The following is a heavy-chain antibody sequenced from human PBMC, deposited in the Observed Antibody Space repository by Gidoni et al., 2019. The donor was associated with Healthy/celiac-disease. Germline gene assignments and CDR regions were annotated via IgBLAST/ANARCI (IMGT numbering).Heavy chain of an antibody. CDR1: GFTFDAYA. CDR3: AKDPGSGYSSGWYPYYFDY. D-gene: IGHD6-19*01. CDR2: ISWNSGSI. V-gene: IGHV3-9*01. J-gene: IGHJ4*02. Sequence: EVQLVESGGGLVQPGRSLRLSCAASGFTFDAYAMHWVRQAPGKGLEWVSGISWNSGSIGYADSVKGRFTISRDNAKNSLYLQMNSLRAEDTALYYCAKDPGSGYSSGWYPYYFDYWGQGTLVTVSS.